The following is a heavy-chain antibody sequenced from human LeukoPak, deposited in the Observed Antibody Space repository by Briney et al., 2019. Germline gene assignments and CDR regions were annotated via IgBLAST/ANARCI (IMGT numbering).Heavy chain of an antibody. CDR1: AVSISAYY. CDR2: TSDSGSS. D-gene: IGHD3-16*02. Sequence: SETLSLTCTVSAVSISAYYWTWIRQPPGKGLEWIAYTSDSGSSNYNSSLKSRVSMSVDTSKRQFSLTLTSVTAADTAVYYCARIVRQDGGYLDLWGRGSLVSVS. CDR3: ARIVRQDGGYLDL. J-gene: IGHJ2*01. V-gene: IGHV4-59*08.